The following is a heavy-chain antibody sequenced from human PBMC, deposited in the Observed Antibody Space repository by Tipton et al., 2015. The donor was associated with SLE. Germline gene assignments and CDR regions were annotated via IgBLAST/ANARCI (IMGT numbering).Heavy chain of an antibody. V-gene: IGHV4-59*12. CDR1: GGSISSYY. CDR3: ARDPAARRGMDV. Sequence: TLSLTCTVSGGSISSYYWSWIRQPPGKGLEWIGSIYYSGSTYYNPSLKSRVTISVDTSKNQFSLKLSSVTAADTAVYYCARDPAARRGMDVWGQGTTVTVSS. CDR2: IYYSGST. D-gene: IGHD6-6*01. J-gene: IGHJ6*02.